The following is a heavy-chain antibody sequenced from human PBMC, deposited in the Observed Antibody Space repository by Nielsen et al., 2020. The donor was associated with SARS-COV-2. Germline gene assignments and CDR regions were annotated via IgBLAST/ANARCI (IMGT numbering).Heavy chain of an antibody. V-gene: IGHV3-21*01. CDR3: ASCLVYCGGDGY. CDR1: GFTFSSYS. Sequence: GGSLRLSCAASGFTFSSYSMNWVRQAPGKGLEWVSSISSSSSYIYYADSVKGRFTISRDNAKNSLYLQMNSLRAEDTAVYYCASCLVYCGGDGYWGQGTLVTVSS. D-gene: IGHD2-21*02. CDR2: ISSSSSYI. J-gene: IGHJ4*02.